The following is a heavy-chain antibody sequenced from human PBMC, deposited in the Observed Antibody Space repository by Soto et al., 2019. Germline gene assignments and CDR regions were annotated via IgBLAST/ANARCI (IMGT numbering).Heavy chain of an antibody. Sequence: SETLSLTCAVYGASLSDNYCNWLRQPPGKGLEWIGEINHSGNTNYNPSLRSRVTISIDTSKNQLSLNLRSVSAADTAVYYCARGRGDFDAWGQGTPVTVSS. D-gene: IGHD2-21*02. CDR1: GASLSDNY. CDR2: INHSGNT. J-gene: IGHJ5*02. CDR3: ARGRGDFDA. V-gene: IGHV4-34*01.